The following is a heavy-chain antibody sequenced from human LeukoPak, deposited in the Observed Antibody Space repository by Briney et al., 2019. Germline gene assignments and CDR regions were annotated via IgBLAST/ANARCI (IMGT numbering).Heavy chain of an antibody. J-gene: IGHJ3*02. CDR3: TRDHHGYNRADI. CDR1: GGSISSGGYS. CDR2: IYHSGST. Sequence: NASETLSLTCAVSGGSISSGGYSWSWIRQPPGKGLEWIGYIYHSGSTNYNPSLKSRVTLSVDKSKNQFSLKLSSVTAADTAVYYCTRDHHGYNRADIWGQGTMVTVSS. V-gene: IGHV4-30-2*01. D-gene: IGHD5-24*01.